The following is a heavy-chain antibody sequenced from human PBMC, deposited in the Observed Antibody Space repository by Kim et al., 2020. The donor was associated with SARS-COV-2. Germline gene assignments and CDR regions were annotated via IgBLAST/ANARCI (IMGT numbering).Heavy chain of an antibody. CDR2: IWYDGSNK. CDR1: GFTFSSYG. Sequence: GGSLRLSCAASGFTFSSYGMHWVRQAPGKGLEWVAVIWYDGSNKYYADSVKGRFTISRDNSKNTLYLQMNSLRAEDTAVYYCARDRGVVVFLGEEYYFDYWGQGTLVTVSS. J-gene: IGHJ4*02. V-gene: IGHV3-33*01. CDR3: ARDRGVVVFLGEEYYFDY. D-gene: IGHD2-15*01.